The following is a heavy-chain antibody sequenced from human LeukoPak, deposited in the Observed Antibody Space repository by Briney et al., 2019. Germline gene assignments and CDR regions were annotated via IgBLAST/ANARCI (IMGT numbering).Heavy chain of an antibody. CDR3: ARGGDIVGDIRSAFDI. J-gene: IGHJ3*02. V-gene: IGHV3-23*01. Sequence: GGSLRLSCAASGFTFSNNALSWVRQAPGKGLEWVSDISGSGGSTYYADSVKGRFTISRDNSKNTLYLQMDSLRAGDTAVYYCARGGDIVGDIRSAFDIWGPGTLVTVSS. D-gene: IGHD1-26*01. CDR2: ISGSGGST. CDR1: GFTFSNNA.